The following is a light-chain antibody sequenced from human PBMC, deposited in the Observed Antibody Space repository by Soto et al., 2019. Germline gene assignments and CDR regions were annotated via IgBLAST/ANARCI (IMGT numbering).Light chain of an antibody. J-gene: IGKJ1*01. V-gene: IGKV1-5*03. CDR1: QGISNW. CDR3: QEYNSSSWT. CDR2: KAS. Sequence: DIQMTQSPSTLSASVGDRVTITCRASQGISNWLAWYQQKPGKAPKLLIYKASSLESGVPSRFSGNGSGTEFTLTISSLQPDDFVTYYCQEYNSSSWTFGQGPKVEIQ.